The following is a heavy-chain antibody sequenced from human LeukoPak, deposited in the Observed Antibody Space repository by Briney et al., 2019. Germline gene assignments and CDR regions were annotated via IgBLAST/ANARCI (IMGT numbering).Heavy chain of an antibody. CDR3: TSTVTTTTHDY. Sequence: GSLRLSCAASGFTFSSYSMNWVRQAPGKGLEWVSSISSSSSYIYYADSVKGRFTISRDNAKNSLYLQMNSLRAEDTGVYYCTSTVTTTTHDYWGQGTLVTVSS. D-gene: IGHD4-17*01. V-gene: IGHV3-21*01. CDR1: GFTFSSYS. J-gene: IGHJ4*02. CDR2: ISSSSSYI.